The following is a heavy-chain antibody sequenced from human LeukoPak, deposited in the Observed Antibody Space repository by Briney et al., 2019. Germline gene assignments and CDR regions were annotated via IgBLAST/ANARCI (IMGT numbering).Heavy chain of an antibody. CDR3: AIGFLDY. Sequence: GGSLRLSCAASGFTFSGSAMHWVRQASGKGLEWVGRIRSKANSYATAYAASVKGRFTISRDDSKNTAYLQMNSLETEDTAVYYCAIGFLDYWGQGTLVTVSS. CDR2: IRSKANSYAT. J-gene: IGHJ4*02. D-gene: IGHD2/OR15-2a*01. V-gene: IGHV3-73*01. CDR1: GFTFSGSA.